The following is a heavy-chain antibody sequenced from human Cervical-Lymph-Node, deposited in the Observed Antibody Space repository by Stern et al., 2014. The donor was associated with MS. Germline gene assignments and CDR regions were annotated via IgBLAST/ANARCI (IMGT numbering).Heavy chain of an antibody. CDR3: ARRGYDFDAFDL. CDR2: ISYDGRQK. V-gene: IGHV3-30*04. D-gene: IGHD5-12*01. Sequence: VQLVESGGGVVQLGRSLRLSCAASGFTLSSQAMHWVRQAPGKGLEWVSIISYDGRQKYYGGSVKGRFTISRDISKNTLYLEMNSLRPEDTAVYFCARRGYDFDAFDLWGQGTMVTVSS. CDR1: GFTLSSQA. J-gene: IGHJ3*01.